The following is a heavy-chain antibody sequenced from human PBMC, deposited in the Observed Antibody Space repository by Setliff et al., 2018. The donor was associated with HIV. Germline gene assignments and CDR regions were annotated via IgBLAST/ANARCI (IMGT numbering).Heavy chain of an antibody. CDR3: ARGYDFWSGKAPHWFDP. Sequence: PSETLSLTCTVSGGSISSSYWWSWVRQPPGEGLEWIGEIYHSGSTNYNPSLKSRVTISVDTSKNQFSLKLSSVTAADTAVYYCARGYDFWSGKAPHWFDPWGQGTLVTVSS. D-gene: IGHD3-3*01. J-gene: IGHJ5*02. V-gene: IGHV4-4*02. CDR2: IYHSGST. CDR1: GGSISSSYW.